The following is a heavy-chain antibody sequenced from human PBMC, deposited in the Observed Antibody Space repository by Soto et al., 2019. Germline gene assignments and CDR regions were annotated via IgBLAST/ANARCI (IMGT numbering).Heavy chain of an antibody. Sequence: EVQLLESGGGLVQPGGSLRLSCAASGFTFSSYAMSWVRQAPGKGLEWVSGISGSGGSTYHADSVQGRFTISRDNSKNTLYLQVNSLRAEDTAVYYCAKDGPTDYSRSWLGYWGQGTLVTVSS. CDR3: AKDGPTDYSRSWLGY. J-gene: IGHJ4*02. CDR2: ISGSGGST. CDR1: GFTFSSYA. V-gene: IGHV3-23*01. D-gene: IGHD6-13*01.